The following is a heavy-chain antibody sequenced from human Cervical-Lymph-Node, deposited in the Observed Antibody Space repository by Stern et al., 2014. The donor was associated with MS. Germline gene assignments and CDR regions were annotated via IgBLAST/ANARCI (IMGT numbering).Heavy chain of an antibody. CDR2: ISRSSTSI. CDR3: ARDRWELLHSYYYGMDV. D-gene: IGHD1-26*01. CDR1: GFTFSSYS. V-gene: IGHV3-48*02. J-gene: IGHJ6*02. Sequence: EVQLVESGGGLVQPGGSLRLSCAASGFTFSSYSMNWVRQAPGKGLEWVSYISRSSTSIYYADSVKGRFTISRDNAKNSLHLQMNSLRDEDTAVYYCARDRWELLHSYYYGMDVWGQGTTVTVSS.